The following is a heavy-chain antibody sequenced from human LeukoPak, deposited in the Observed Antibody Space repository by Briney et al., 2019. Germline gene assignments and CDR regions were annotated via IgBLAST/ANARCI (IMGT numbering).Heavy chain of an antibody. CDR3: AKDFFSSGWYGYPTSDY. D-gene: IGHD6-19*01. Sequence: GGSLRLSCAASGCTFTSYGMHWVRQAPGKGLEWVAVISYDGSNKYYADSVKGRFTISRDNSKNTLYLQMNSLRAEDTAVYYCAKDFFSSGWYGYPTSDYWGQGTLVTVSS. V-gene: IGHV3-30*18. CDR1: GCTFTSYG. CDR2: ISYDGSNK. J-gene: IGHJ4*02.